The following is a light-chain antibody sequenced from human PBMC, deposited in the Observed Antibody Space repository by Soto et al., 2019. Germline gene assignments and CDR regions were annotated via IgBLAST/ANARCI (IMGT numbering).Light chain of an antibody. CDR3: QQYDNLPRT. CDR1: QDISNY. V-gene: IGKV1-33*01. J-gene: IGKJ1*01. Sequence: DIQMTQSPSSLSASVGDRVTITCQASQDISNYLNWYQQKPGKAPKLLIFDASTLETGVPSRFSGSGSGTDFTFTISSLQPEDIATYCCQQYDNLPRTFGQGTKV. CDR2: DAS.